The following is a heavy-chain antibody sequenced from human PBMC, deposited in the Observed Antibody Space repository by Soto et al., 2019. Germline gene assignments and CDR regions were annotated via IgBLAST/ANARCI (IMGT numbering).Heavy chain of an antibody. V-gene: IGHV3-23*01. CDR2: SSDRRTGNT. D-gene: IGHD2-21*02. Sequence: GSLRLSCAASGFTFSSYTLNWVRRAPGKGLEWVATSSDRRTGNTHYSDSVRGRFTLSRDYSRNILFLQMDSLRADDTALYYCTTWLTAHFDYWGRGTQVTVSS. J-gene: IGHJ4*02. CDR3: TTWLTAHFDY. CDR1: GFTFSSYT.